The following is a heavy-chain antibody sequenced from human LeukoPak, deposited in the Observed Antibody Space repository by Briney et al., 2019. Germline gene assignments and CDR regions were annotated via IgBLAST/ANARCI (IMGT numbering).Heavy chain of an antibody. CDR1: GFTFTDAW. CDR2: IKSKGDGGTT. Sequence: PGGSLRLSCSASGFTFTDAWMSWVRQAPGKGLEWVGRIKSKGDGGTTEYAAPVKGRFTISRDDSKNTLFLQMNSLKTEDTAVYYCVWVREFNYALDPWSQGTLVTVSS. D-gene: IGHD2-2*01. J-gene: IGHJ5*02. V-gene: IGHV3-15*01. CDR3: VWVREFNYALDP.